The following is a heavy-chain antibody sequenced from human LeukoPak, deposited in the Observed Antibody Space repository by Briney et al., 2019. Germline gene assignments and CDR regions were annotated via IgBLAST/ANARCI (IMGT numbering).Heavy chain of an antibody. J-gene: IGHJ3*02. CDR2: ISSSSSYI. D-gene: IGHD3-22*01. CDR1: GFTLSSYE. V-gene: IGHV3-21*01. CDR3: ARDLGDNYDSSGRAFDI. Sequence: GGSLRLSCTVSGFTLSSYEMTWFRQAPGKGLEWVSSISSSSSYIYYADSVKGRFTISRDNAKNSLYLQMNSLRAEDTAVYYCARDLGDNYDSSGRAFDIWGQGTMVTVSS.